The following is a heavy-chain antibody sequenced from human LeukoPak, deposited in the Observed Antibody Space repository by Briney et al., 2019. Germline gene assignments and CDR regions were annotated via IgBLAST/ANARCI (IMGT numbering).Heavy chain of an antibody. D-gene: IGHD6-13*01. CDR1: GFTFSTFA. CDR3: AKLTGYSSSWYPSDY. J-gene: IGHJ4*02. V-gene: IGHV3-23*01. CDR2: ISGSGGST. Sequence: GGSLRLSCAASGFTFSTFAMSWVRQAPGKGLEWVSAISGSGGSTYCADSVKGRFTISRDNFKNTLYLQMISLRAEDTAVYYCAKLTGYSSSWYPSDYWGQGTLVTVSS.